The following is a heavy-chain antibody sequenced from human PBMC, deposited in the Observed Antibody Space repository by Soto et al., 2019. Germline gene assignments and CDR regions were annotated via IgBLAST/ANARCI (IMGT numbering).Heavy chain of an antibody. J-gene: IGHJ6*02. CDR3: ARAGDCGGDCYPPAGYYGMDV. CDR1: GYTFTGYY. CDR2: INPNSGGT. Sequence: ASVKVSCKASGYTFTGYYMHWVRQAPGQGLEWMGWINPNSGGTNYAQRFQGWATMTRDTSISTAYMELSRLRSDDTAVYYCARAGDCGGDCYPPAGYYGMDVWGQGTTVTVSS. D-gene: IGHD2-21*02. V-gene: IGHV1-2*04.